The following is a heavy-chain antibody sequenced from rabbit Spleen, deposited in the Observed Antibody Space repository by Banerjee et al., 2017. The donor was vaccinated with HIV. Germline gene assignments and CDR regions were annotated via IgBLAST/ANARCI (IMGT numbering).Heavy chain of an antibody. D-gene: IGHD6-1*01. J-gene: IGHJ4*01. CDR1: GVSFSSIYW. V-gene: IGHV1S40*01. CDR2: IYAGSSGST. CDR3: ARSLDYYGYAGWMDL. Sequence: QSLEEAGGDLVKPGASLTLTCIASGVSFSSIYWICWVRQAPGKGLEWIACIYAGSSGSTYYASWAKGRFTISKTSSTTVTLQMTSLTAADTATYLCARSLDYYGYAGWMDLWGPGTLVTVS.